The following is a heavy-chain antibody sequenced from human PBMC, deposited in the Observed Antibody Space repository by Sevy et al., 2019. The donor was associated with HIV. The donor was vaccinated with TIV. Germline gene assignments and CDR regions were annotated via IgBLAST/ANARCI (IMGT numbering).Heavy chain of an antibody. J-gene: IGHJ3*02. CDR2: INPNSGGT. CDR3: ARTPYNYCSGGSCYGAFDI. D-gene: IGHD2-15*01. Sequence: ASVKVSCKASGYTFTGYYMHWVRQAPGQGLEWRGWINPNSGGTNYAQKFQGRVTMTRDTSISTAYMELSRLRSDDTAVYYCARTPYNYCSGGSCYGAFDIWGQGTMVTVSS. V-gene: IGHV1-2*02. CDR1: GYTFTGYY.